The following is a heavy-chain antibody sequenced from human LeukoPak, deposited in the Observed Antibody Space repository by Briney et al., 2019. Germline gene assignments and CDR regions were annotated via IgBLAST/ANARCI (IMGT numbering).Heavy chain of an antibody. V-gene: IGHV4-59*01. CDR3: ARYIRGPNYYIDV. J-gene: IGHJ6*03. CDR2: ISYSGST. D-gene: IGHD1-14*01. Sequence: SETLSLTCTASGGSLSSDYWSWIRQPPGEGLEWIGYISYSGSTNYNPSLNSRLTISLDTSKNHFSLKLSSVTAADTAIYFCARYIRGPNYYIDVWGKGTTVTVSS. CDR1: GGSLSSDY.